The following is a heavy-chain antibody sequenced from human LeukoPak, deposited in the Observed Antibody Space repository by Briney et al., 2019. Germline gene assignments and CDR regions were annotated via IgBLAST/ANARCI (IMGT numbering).Heavy chain of an antibody. CDR2: IYTSGST. Sequence: PSETLSLTCSVSGASISSHYWSWIRQPPGKGLEWIGRIYTSGSTNYNPSLKSRVTISVDTSKNQFSLKLSSVTAADTAVYYCASCGGDCYSSEYFQHWGQGTLVTVSS. D-gene: IGHD2-21*02. J-gene: IGHJ1*01. CDR3: ASCGGDCYSSEYFQH. V-gene: IGHV4-4*08. CDR1: GASISSHY.